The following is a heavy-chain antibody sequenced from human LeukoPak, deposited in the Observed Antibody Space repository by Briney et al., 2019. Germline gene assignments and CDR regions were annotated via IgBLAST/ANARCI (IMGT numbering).Heavy chain of an antibody. CDR3: ARGLTPISTTWYAVDP. V-gene: IGHV1-8*01. Sequence: ASVKVSCKASGYTFTSYDINWVRQATGQGLEWMGWMNPNNGNSGYAQKFQGRVTMTRDTSISTAYMELSSLRSEDTAVYFCARGLTPISTTWYAVDPWGQGTLVTVSS. CDR1: GYTFTSYD. D-gene: IGHD2-21*02. J-gene: IGHJ5*02. CDR2: MNPNNGNS.